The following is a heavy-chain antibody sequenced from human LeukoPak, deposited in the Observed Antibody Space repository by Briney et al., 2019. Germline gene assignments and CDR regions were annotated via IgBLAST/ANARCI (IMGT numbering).Heavy chain of an antibody. D-gene: IGHD1/OR15-1a*01. J-gene: IGHJ6*02. Sequence: PGGSLRLSCAASGFKFSDHYIDWVRQAPGKGLEWVGRSRNKASSYTTEYASSVEGRFTISRDVSESSLYLQMNSLRTEDTAVYYCGSMAINANNGMDDWGQGTTVTVSS. CDR3: GSMAINANNGMDD. CDR2: SRNKASSYTT. CDR1: GFKFSDHY. V-gene: IGHV3-72*01.